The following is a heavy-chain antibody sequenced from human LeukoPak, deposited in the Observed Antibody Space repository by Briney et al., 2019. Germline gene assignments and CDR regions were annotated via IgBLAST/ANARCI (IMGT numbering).Heavy chain of an antibody. CDR2: ISYSGST. V-gene: IGHV4-59*08. J-gene: IGHJ4*02. D-gene: IGHD1-26*01. CDR3: ASFVGAATTSHIDY. Sequence: SETLSLTCTVSGGSISSYYWSWIRQPPGKGLEWIGYISYSGSTNYNPSLKSRVTISVDTSKNQFSLKLSSVTAADTAVYYCASFVGAATTSHIDYWGQGTLVTVSS. CDR1: GGSISSYY.